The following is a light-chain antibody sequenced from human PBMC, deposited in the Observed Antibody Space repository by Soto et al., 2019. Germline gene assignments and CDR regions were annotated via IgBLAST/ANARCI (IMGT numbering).Light chain of an antibody. Sequence: DIQMTQSPSTLSASVGDRVTITCRASQSVGTWLAWYQQKPGKAPKLLIYDASSLESGVPSRFRGSGSVTEFTLTISSLQADDFATYYCQQYNSYSRTFGQGTKVEIK. CDR1: QSVGTW. V-gene: IGKV1-5*01. CDR3: QQYNSYSRT. CDR2: DAS. J-gene: IGKJ1*01.